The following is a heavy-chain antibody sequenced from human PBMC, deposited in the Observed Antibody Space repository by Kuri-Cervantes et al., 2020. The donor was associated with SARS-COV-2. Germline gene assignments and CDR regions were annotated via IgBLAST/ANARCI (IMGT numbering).Heavy chain of an antibody. CDR1: GFTFSDYY. CDR2: ISSSSSYT. J-gene: IGHJ4*02. D-gene: IGHD3-10*01. Sequence: GESLKISCAASGFTFSDYYMSWIRQAPGKGLGWVSYISSSSSYTNYADSVKGRFTISRDNAKNSLYLQMNSLRAEDTAVYYCARDLNGGSDYWGQGTLVTVSS. CDR3: ARDLNGGSDY. V-gene: IGHV3-11*05.